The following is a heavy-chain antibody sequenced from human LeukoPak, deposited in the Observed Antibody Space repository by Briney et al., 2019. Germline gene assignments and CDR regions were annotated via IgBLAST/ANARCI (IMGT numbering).Heavy chain of an antibody. CDR3: ARQQQLGRRGGYNWFDP. Sequence: ASVTVSCKASGYTFTGYYMHWVRQAPGQGLEWMGWINPNSGGTNYAQKFQGRVTMTRDNSISTAYMELSRLRSDDTAVYYCARQQQLGRRGGYNWFDPWGQGTLVTVSS. D-gene: IGHD6-13*01. CDR2: INPNSGGT. V-gene: IGHV1-2*02. CDR1: GYTFTGYY. J-gene: IGHJ5*02.